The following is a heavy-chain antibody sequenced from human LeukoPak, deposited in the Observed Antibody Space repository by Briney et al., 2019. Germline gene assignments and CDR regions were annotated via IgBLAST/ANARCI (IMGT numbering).Heavy chain of an antibody. Sequence: GGSLRLSCAASGFTFDDYAMHWVRQAPGKGLEWVSGISWNSGTIGYVDSVKGRITISRDNAKNSLYLQMNSLRAEDTALYYCAKGSYGSGSYVDYWGQGTLVTVSS. D-gene: IGHD3-10*01. CDR1: GFTFDDYA. J-gene: IGHJ4*02. V-gene: IGHV3-9*01. CDR3: AKGSYGSGSYVDY. CDR2: ISWNSGTI.